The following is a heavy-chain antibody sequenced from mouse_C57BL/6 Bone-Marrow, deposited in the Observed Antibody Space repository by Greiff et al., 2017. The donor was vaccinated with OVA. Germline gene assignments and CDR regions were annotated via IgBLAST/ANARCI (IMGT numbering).Heavy chain of an antibody. CDR1: GFTFSSYT. CDR2: ISGGGGNT. CDR3: ARQGDYGSSYYWYFDV. Sequence: DVKLVESGGGLVKPGGSLKLSCAASGFTFSSYTMSWVRQTPEKRLEWVATISGGGGNTYYPDSVKGRFTISRDNAKNTLYLQMSSLRSEDTALYYCARQGDYGSSYYWYFDVWGTGTTVTVSS. D-gene: IGHD1-1*01. V-gene: IGHV5-9*01. J-gene: IGHJ1*03.